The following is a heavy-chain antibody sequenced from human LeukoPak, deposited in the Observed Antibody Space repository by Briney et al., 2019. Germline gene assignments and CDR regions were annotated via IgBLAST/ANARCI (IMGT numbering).Heavy chain of an antibody. CDR3: AKMVREFYTISYYFDY. J-gene: IGHJ4*02. CDR2: ISGSGAGT. Sequence: GGSPRLSCAVSGFTFSSYAMNWVRQAPGKGLERVSGISGSGAGTYYADSVKGRFTISRDNSKNTLYLQMNSLRAEDTAVYYCAKMVREFYTISYYFDYWGQGTLVTLSS. V-gene: IGHV3-23*01. CDR1: GFTFSSYA. D-gene: IGHD2-8*01.